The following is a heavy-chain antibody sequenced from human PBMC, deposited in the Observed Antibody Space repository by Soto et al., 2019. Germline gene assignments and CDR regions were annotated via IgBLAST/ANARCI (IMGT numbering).Heavy chain of an antibody. CDR1: GFTFTNYA. V-gene: IGHV3-23*04. D-gene: IGHD3-3*01. CDR3: AKGYYFWSGNYPYGMDV. Sequence: VQLVESGGGLIQPGGSLRLSCAASGFTFTNYAMTWVRQAPGKGLEWVSTISGSGDSTYSADSVKGRFTISRDISKNTLYLQMNTLRAEDTAVYYCAKGYYFWSGNYPYGMDVWGQGTTVTVSS. J-gene: IGHJ6*02. CDR2: ISGSGDST.